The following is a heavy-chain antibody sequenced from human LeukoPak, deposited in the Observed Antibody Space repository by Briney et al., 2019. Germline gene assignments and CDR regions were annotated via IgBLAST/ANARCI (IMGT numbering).Heavy chain of an antibody. Sequence: ASVKVSCKASGYTFTSYDINRVRQATGQGLEWMGWMNPNSGNTGYAQKFQGRVTMTRNTSISTAYMELSSLRSEDTAVYYCARGTHPGVQGPDYYYYYMDVWGKGTTVTVSS. J-gene: IGHJ6*03. CDR1: GYTFTSYD. V-gene: IGHV1-8*01. CDR2: MNPNSGNT. D-gene: IGHD3-10*01. CDR3: ARGTHPGVQGPDYYYYYMDV.